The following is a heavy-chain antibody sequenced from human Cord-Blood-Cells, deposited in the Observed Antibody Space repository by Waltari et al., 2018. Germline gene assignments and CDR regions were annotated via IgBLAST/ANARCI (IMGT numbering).Heavy chain of an antibody. J-gene: IGHJ5*02. CDR2: IYHSGST. D-gene: IGHD6-19*01. CDR3: ARGRLAGFDP. Sequence: QLQLQESGSGLVKPSQTLSLTCAVAGGSISSGGYSWSWIRQPPGKVLEWIGYIYHSGSTYYNPSHKSRVTRSVDRSKKQFSQKLSSVTAADTAVYYWARGRLAGFDPWGQGTLVTVSS. CDR1: GGSISSGGYS. V-gene: IGHV4-30-2*01.